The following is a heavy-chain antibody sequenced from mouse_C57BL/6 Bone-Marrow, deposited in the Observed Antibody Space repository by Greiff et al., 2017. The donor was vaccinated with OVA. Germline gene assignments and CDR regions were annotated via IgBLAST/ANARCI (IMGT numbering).Heavy chain of an antibody. CDR2: INPSSGYT. CDR1: GYTFTSYW. Sequence: QVHVKQSGAELAKPGASVKLSCKASGYTFTSYWMHWVKQRPGQGLEWIGYINPSSGYTKYNQKFKDKATLTADKSSSTAYMQLSSLTYEDSAVYYCARSHDGYPAWFAYWGQGTLVTVSA. D-gene: IGHD2-3*01. CDR3: ARSHDGYPAWFAY. J-gene: IGHJ3*01. V-gene: IGHV1-7*01.